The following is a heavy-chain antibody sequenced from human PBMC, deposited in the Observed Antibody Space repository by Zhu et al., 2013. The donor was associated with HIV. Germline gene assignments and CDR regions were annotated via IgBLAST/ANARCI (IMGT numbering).Heavy chain of an antibody. CDR1: GFTSDDHA. Sequence: EVQLVESGGGLVQPGRSLRLSCAVSGFTSDDHAMHWVRQTPGKGLEWVSGIFLKSGRTGYADSVKGRFTISRDNAKNSLYLQMNSLRAEDTAVYYCARVKRDHAFDIWGQGTVVTVSS. CDR2: IFLKSGRT. V-gene: IGHV3-9*02. CDR3: ARVKRDHAFDI. J-gene: IGHJ3*02.